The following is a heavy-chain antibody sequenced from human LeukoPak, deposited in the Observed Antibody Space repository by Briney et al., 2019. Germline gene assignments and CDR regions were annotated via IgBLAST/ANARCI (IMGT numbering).Heavy chain of an antibody. V-gene: IGHV1-46*01. CDR3: ARSGRYCSSTSCYVGNWFDP. CDR2: INPSGGST. J-gene: IGHJ5*02. D-gene: IGHD2-2*01. CDR1: GYTFTSYY. Sequence: GASVKVSCKASGYTFTSYYMHWVRQDPGQGLEWMGIINPSGGSTSYAQKFQGRVTMTRDTSTSTVYMELSSLRSEDTAVYYCARSGRYCSSTSCYVGNWFDPWGQGTLVTVSS.